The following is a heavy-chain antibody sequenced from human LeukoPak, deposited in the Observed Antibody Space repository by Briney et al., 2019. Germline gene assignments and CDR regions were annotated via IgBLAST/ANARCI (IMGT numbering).Heavy chain of an antibody. CDR3: STVFNGWYSSSYYPQGY. D-gene: IGHD3-22*01. J-gene: IGHJ4*02. V-gene: IGHV3-15*05. CDR1: GFIFSNAW. Sequence: PGGSLRLSCAASGFIFSNAWMNWVRQAPGKGLEWVGRIKSKTDGGTRDYAAPVKGRVTISRDDSRNTLYLQMNSLKIEDTAVYYCSTVFNGWYSSSYYPQGYWGQGTLVTVSS. CDR2: IKSKTDGGTR.